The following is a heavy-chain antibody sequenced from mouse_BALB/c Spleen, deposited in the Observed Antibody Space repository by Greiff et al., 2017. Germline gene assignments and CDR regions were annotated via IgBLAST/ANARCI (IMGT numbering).Heavy chain of an antibody. J-gene: IGHJ2*01. CDR1: GFNIKDYY. Sequence: EVKLMESGAELVRPGALVKLSCKASGFNIKDYYMHWVKRRPEQGLEWIGWIDPENGNTIYDPKFQGKASITADTSSNTAYLQLSSLTSEDTAVYYCARSTTVVANFDYWGQGTTLTVSS. D-gene: IGHD1-1*01. CDR2: IDPENGNT. V-gene: IGHV14-1*02. CDR3: ARSTTVVANFDY.